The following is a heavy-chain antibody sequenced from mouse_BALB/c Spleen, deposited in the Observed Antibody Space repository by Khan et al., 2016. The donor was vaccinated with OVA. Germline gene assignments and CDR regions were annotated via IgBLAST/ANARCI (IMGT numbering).Heavy chain of an antibody. CDR2: INTYIGEP. J-gene: IGHJ2*01. V-gene: IGHV9-3-1*01. CDR1: GYSFTNYV. CDR3: ARGNRDFDY. Sequence: QIQLVQSGPELKKPGETVKLSCKASGYSFTNYVMNWVKQAPGKGLKWMGWINTYIGEPTYSDDFKGRFAFSLETSASTAYLQINNLKNEDTATYFCARGNRDFDYWGQGTTLTVSS. D-gene: IGHD2-1*01.